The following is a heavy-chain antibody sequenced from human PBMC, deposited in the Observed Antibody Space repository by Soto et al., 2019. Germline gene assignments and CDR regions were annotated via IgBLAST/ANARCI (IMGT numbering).Heavy chain of an antibody. J-gene: IGHJ6*02. CDR3: ARDLILRSASGGWYYYYGMDV. CDR1: GFTFSSYG. CDR2: IWYDGSNK. V-gene: IGHV3-33*01. D-gene: IGHD2-15*01. Sequence: PGGSLRLSCAASGFTFSSYGMHWVRQAPGKGLEWVAVIWYDGSNKYYADSVKGRFTIPRDNSKNTLYLQMNSLRAEDTAVYYCARDLILRSASGGWYYYYGMDVWGQGTTVTVSS.